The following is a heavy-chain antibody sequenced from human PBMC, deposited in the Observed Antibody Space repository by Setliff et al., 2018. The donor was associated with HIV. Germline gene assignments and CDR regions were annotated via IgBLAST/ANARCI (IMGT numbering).Heavy chain of an antibody. D-gene: IGHD3-22*01. CDR1: GYTFTSYW. V-gene: IGHV5-51*01. CDR3: ARDYDTSGYPL. Sequence: GESLKISCQTSGYTFTSYWIAWVRQMPGKGLECIGVIYPDDSDTKYSPSFRGQVTISADKSISTAYLQWSSLKASDTAMYYCARDYDTSGYPLWGQGTMVTVSS. J-gene: IGHJ3*01. CDR2: IYPDDSDT.